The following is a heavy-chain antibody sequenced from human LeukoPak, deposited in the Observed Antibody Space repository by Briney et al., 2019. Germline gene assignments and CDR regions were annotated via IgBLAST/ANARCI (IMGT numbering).Heavy chain of an antibody. Sequence: PGESLRLSCAASGLTFDDYGMHWVRQALGKGLEWVSGISWNSGSIGYADSVKGRFTISRDNAKNSLYLQMSSLRAEDTALYYCAKARYGGYVREVDYWGQGTLVTVSS. CDR3: AKARYGGYVREVDY. J-gene: IGHJ4*02. CDR2: ISWNSGSI. D-gene: IGHD5-12*01. CDR1: GLTFDDYG. V-gene: IGHV3-9*01.